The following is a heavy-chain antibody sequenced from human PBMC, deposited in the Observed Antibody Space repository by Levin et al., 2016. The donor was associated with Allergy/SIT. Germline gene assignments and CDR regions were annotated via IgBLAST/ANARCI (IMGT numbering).Heavy chain of an antibody. V-gene: IGHV4-59*01. J-gene: IGHJ6*02. CDR2: IYYSGST. CDR1: GGSISSYY. Sequence: LSCTVSGGSISSYYWSWIRQPPGKGLEWIGYIYYSGSTNYNPSLKSRVTISVDTSKNQFSLKLSSVTAADTAVYYCAREIAAASGGMDVWGQGTTVTVSS. D-gene: IGHD6-13*01. CDR3: AREIAAASGGMDV.